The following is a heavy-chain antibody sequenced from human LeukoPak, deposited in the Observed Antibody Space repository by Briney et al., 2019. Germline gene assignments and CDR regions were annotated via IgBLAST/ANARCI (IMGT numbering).Heavy chain of an antibody. CDR2: ISSSSSTI. Sequence: PGGSLRLSCAASGFTFSSYSMNWVRQAPGKGLEWVSYISSSSSTIYYADSVKGRFTISRDNAKNSLYLQMNSLRAEDTAVYYCARRGDDYIWGSYRPNWFDPWGQGTLVTVSS. V-gene: IGHV3-48*01. J-gene: IGHJ5*02. D-gene: IGHD3-16*02. CDR1: GFTFSSYS. CDR3: ARRGDDYIWGSYRPNWFDP.